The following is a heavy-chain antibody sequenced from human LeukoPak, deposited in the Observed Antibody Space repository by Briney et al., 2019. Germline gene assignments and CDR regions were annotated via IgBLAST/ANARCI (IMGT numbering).Heavy chain of an antibody. CDR2: ISYDGSNK. J-gene: IGHJ3*02. Sequence: GGSLRLSCAASGFTFSSYAMHWVRQAPGKGLEWVAVISYDGSNKYYADSVKGRFTISRDNSKNTLYLQMNSLRAEDTAVYYCARDRAPRGEDYDSSGYYFTDAFDIWGQGTMVTVSS. V-gene: IGHV3-30-3*01. CDR1: GFTFSSYA. D-gene: IGHD3-22*01. CDR3: ARDRAPRGEDYDSSGYYFTDAFDI.